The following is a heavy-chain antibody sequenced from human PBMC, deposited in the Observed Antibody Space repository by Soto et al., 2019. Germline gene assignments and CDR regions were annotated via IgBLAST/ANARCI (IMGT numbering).Heavy chain of an antibody. J-gene: IGHJ4*02. D-gene: IGHD3-22*01. V-gene: IGHV3-15*01. CDR2: IKSKTDGGTT. CDR3: TTGAPLRRYDSSGYYSYFDY. CDR1: GFTFSNAW. Sequence: GGSLRLSCAASGFTFSNAWMSWVRQAPGKGLEWVGRIKSKTDGGTTDYAAPVKGRFTISRDDSKNTLYLQMNSLKTEDTAVYYCTTGAPLRRYDSSGYYSYFDYWGQGTLVTVSS.